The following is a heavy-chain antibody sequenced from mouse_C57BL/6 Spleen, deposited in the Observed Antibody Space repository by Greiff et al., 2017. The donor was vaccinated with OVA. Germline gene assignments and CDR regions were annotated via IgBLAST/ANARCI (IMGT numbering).Heavy chain of an antibody. CDR2: IRNKANNHAT. V-gene: IGHV6-6*01. CDR1: GFTFSDAW. D-gene: IGHD4-1*01. Sequence: EVMLVESGGGLVQPGGSMKLSCAASGFTFSDAWMDWVRQSPEKGLEWVAEIRNKANNHATYYAESVKGRFTISRDDSKSSVYLQMNSLRAEDTGIYYCTRPLTGVYFDYWGQGTTLTVSS. CDR3: TRPLTGVYFDY. J-gene: IGHJ2*01.